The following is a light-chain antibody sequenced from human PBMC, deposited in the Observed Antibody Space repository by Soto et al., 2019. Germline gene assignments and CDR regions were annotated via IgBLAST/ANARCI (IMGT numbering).Light chain of an antibody. CDR1: SSNIGANYD. J-gene: IGLJ3*02. CDR2: ANT. V-gene: IGLV1-40*01. CDR3: QSYDNSLSGPVV. Sequence: QSVLTQPPSVSGAPGQRVTISCTGSSSNIGANYDVHWYQVLPGTARKLLIYANTNRPSRVPDRFSGSKSGTSASLAITGLQAEDEADYYCQSYDNSLSGPVVFGGGTKLTLL.